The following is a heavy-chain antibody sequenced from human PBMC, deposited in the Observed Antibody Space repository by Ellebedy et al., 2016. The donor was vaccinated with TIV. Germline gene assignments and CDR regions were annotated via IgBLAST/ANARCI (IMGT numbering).Heavy chain of an antibody. D-gene: IGHD2-15*01. V-gene: IGHV3-7*01. CDR1: GFTFSSYW. Sequence: GESLKISCAASGFTFSSYWMSWVRQAPGKGLEWVANIKPDGSEKDYVDSVRGRFTISRDNAKNSLYLQMDSLRAEDTAVYYCASGFMYCSAKRCSTHWGQGTLVAVSS. J-gene: IGHJ4*02. CDR2: IKPDGSEK. CDR3: ASGFMYCSAKRCSTH.